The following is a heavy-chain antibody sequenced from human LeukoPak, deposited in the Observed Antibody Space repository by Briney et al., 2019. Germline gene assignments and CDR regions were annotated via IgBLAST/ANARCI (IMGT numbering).Heavy chain of an antibody. Sequence: GESLKISCKGSGYSFASYWIGWVRQMPGKGLEWMGIIYPGDSDTRYSPSFQGQVTISADKSISTAYLQWSSLKASDTAIFYCAMENSSDWYYFDYWGQGTLVTVSS. CDR3: AMENSSDWYYFDY. J-gene: IGHJ4*02. CDR2: IYPGDSDT. CDR1: GYSFASYW. D-gene: IGHD6-19*01. V-gene: IGHV5-51*01.